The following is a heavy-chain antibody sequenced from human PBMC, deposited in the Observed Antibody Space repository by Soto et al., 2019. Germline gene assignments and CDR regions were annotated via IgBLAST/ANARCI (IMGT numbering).Heavy chain of an antibody. D-gene: IGHD6-13*01. CDR2: ISGSGGST. Sequence: PGGSLRLSCAAFGFSFTSYAMSWVRQAPGKGLEWVSAISGSGGSTYYSDSVKGRFTISRDNSKNTLYLQMNSLRAEDTAVYYCAKEVFIAAAEPYGMDVWGQGTTVTVSS. CDR3: AKEVFIAAAEPYGMDV. V-gene: IGHV3-23*01. CDR1: GFSFTSYA. J-gene: IGHJ6*02.